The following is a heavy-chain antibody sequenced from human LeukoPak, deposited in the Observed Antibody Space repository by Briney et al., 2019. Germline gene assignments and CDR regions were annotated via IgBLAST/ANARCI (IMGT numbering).Heavy chain of an antibody. CDR2: IIPIFGTA. V-gene: IGHV1-69*01. Sequence: SVKVSCKASGGTFSSYAISWVRQAPGQGLEWMGGIIPIFGTANYAQKFQGRVTITADESTSTAYMELSSLRSEDTAVYYCARVGSSVVPAASMGDLRFDPWGQGTLVTVSS. J-gene: IGHJ5*02. CDR3: ARVGSSVVPAASMGDLRFDP. CDR1: GGTFSSYA. D-gene: IGHD2-2*01.